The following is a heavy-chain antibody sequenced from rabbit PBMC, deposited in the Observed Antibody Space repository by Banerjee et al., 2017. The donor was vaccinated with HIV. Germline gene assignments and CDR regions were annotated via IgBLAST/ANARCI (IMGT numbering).Heavy chain of an antibody. CDR2: IGAGSSGTT. CDR1: GFTLSSYW. V-gene: IGHV1S45*01. Sequence: QEQLEESGGDLVKPEGSLTLTCKASGFTLSSYWMWWVRQAPGKGLEWIACIGAGSSGTTYYASWAKGRFTISRTSSTTVTLQMTSLTAADTATYFCARDPGYVGDGWYLDLWGQGTLVT. J-gene: IGHJ4*01. CDR3: ARDPGYVGDGWYLDL. D-gene: IGHD7-1*01.